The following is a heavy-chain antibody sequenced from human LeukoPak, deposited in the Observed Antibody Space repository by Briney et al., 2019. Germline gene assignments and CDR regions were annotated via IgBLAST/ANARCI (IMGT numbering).Heavy chain of an antibody. D-gene: IGHD6-19*01. Sequence: GASVKVSCKASGYTFTSYGISWVRQAPGQRLEWMGWINAGTGYTKYSQNSQGRVTFSRDESASTAYMELSSLRSEDTAVYYCAKDLMDTSAWYGAFDIWGQGTMVTVSS. CDR2: INAGTGYT. V-gene: IGHV1-3*01. J-gene: IGHJ3*02. CDR3: AKDLMDTSAWYGAFDI. CDR1: GYTFTSYG.